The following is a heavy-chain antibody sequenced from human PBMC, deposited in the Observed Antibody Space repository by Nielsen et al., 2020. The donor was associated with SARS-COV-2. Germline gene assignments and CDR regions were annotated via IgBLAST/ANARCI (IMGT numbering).Heavy chain of an antibody. CDR3: ARGGRITFGGADDAFDI. D-gene: IGHD3-16*01. V-gene: IGHV4-30-2*01. CDR1: GGSISSGGYS. Sequence: TLSLTCAVSGGSISSGGYSWSWIRQPPGKGLEWIGYIYHSGRTYYNPSLKSRVTITVDRSKNQFSLKLSSVTAADTAVYYCARGGRITFGGADDAFDIWGQGTMVTVSS. CDR2: IYHSGRT. J-gene: IGHJ3*02.